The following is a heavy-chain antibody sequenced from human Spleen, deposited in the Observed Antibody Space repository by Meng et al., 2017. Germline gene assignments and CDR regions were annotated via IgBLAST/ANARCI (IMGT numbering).Heavy chain of an antibody. J-gene: IGHJ4*02. V-gene: IGHV4-34*01. CDR3: ARGPTTMAHDFDY. Sequence: WVDGLFKPSEHSSLTCVVSGGSFSDYYWSWIRQPPGKGLEWIGEINHSGSTNYNPSLESRATISVDTSQNNLSLKLSSVTAADSAVYYCARGPTTMAHDFDYWGQGTLVTVSS. CDR2: INHSGST. CDR1: GGSFSDYY. D-gene: IGHD4-11*01.